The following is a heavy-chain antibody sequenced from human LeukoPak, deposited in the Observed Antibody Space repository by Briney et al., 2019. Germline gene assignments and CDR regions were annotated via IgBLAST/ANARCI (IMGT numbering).Heavy chain of an antibody. CDR1: GGSISSYY. CDR2: IYYSGST. CDR3: ARVRRGYSSGWIDY. Sequence: PSETLSLTCTVSGGSISSYYWSWIRQPPGKGLEWIGYIYYSGSTNYNPSLKSRVTISVDTSKNQISLKLSSVTAADTAVYYCARVRRGYSSGWIDYWGQGTLVTVSS. V-gene: IGHV4-59*01. J-gene: IGHJ4*02. D-gene: IGHD6-19*01.